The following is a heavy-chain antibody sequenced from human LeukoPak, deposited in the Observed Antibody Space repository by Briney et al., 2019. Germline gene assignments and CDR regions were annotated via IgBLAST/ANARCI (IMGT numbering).Heavy chain of an antibody. J-gene: IGHJ3*02. CDR1: GYTFTGYY. CDR3: AGEYCSSTSCYKAFDI. Sequence: ASVKVSCKASGYTFTGYYMHWVRQAPGQGLEWMGWINPNSGGTNYAQKFQGRVTITRDTSISTAYMELSRLRSDDTAVYYCAGEYCSSTSCYKAFDIWGQGTMVTGSS. CDR2: INPNSGGT. D-gene: IGHD2-2*02. V-gene: IGHV1-2*02.